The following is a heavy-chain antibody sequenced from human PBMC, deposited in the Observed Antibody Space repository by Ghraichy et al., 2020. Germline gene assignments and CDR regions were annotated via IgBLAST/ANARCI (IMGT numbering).Heavy chain of an antibody. CDR2: VYYSGST. CDR1: GDSITNNNYY. Sequence: SETLSLTCSVSGDSITNNNYYWAWIRLPPGKGLEWIGSVYYSGSTFYSPSLKSRVSISIDTSKDQFALRLNSMTAADTAVYYCARAGLRPPFDSWGQGVLVTVSS. V-gene: IGHV4-39*06. CDR3: ARAGLRPPFDS. D-gene: IGHD2-21*02. J-gene: IGHJ4*02.